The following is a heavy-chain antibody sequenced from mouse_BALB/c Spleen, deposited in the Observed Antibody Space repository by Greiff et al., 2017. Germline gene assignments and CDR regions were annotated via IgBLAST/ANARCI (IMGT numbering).Heavy chain of an antibody. CDR1: GDSITSGY. Sequence: EVKLMESGPSLVKPSQTLSLTCSVTGDSITSGYWNWIRKFPGNKLEYMGYISYSGSTYYNPSLKSRISITRDTSKNQYYLQLNSVTTEDTATYYCARNYYGSSYRYWYFDVWGAGTTVTVSS. D-gene: IGHD1-1*01. CDR2: ISYSGST. CDR3: ARNYYGSSYRYWYFDV. J-gene: IGHJ1*01. V-gene: IGHV3-8*02.